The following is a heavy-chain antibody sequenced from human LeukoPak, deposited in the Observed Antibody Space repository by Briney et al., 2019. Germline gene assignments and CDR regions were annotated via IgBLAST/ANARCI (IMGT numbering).Heavy chain of an antibody. D-gene: IGHD3-3*01. J-gene: IGHJ5*02. Sequence: GGSLRLSCAASGFTVSSNYMSWVRQAPGKGLEWVACIYPDGDNKDYADSVKGRFIISRDNSKNILFLQMNSLRAADTAVYYCAKDWSGNYNWSDPWGQGTLVTVSS. V-gene: IGHV3-30*02. CDR2: IYPDGDNK. CDR3: AKDWSGNYNWSDP. CDR1: GFTVSSNY.